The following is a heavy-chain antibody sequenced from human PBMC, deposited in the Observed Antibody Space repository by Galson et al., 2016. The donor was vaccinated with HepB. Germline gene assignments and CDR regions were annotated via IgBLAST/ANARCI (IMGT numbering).Heavy chain of an antibody. J-gene: IGHJ6*02. CDR2: IGGSDGDT. D-gene: IGHD3/OR15-3a*01. Sequence: SLRLSCAASGLTFSRSAMTWFRQAPGKGLEWVSSIGGSDGDTFYRESVKGRFTISRDNSKKTLFLQMSSLRVEDTGAYYCANLSWTGGHPFYGVDVWGQG. V-gene: IGHV3-23*01. CDR3: ANLSWTGGHPFYGVDV. CDR1: GLTFSRSA.